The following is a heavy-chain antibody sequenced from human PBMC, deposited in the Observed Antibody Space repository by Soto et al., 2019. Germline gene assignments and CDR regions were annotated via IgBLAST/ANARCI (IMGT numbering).Heavy chain of an antibody. CDR1: GYTFTTYD. Sequence: QVRLVQSGAEVTKPGASVKVSCKASGYTFTTYDINWVRQAPGQGLEWLGWMSPNSGATGYAQKFQGRVTMTRDTSMTTAYMELSNLRSEDTAMYYCARGVDAGVDVWGQGTTVTVSS. J-gene: IGHJ6*02. V-gene: IGHV1-8*01. D-gene: IGHD1-1*01. CDR2: MSPNSGAT. CDR3: ARGVDAGVDV.